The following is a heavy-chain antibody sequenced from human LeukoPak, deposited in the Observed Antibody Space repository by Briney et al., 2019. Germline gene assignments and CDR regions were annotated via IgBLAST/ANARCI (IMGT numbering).Heavy chain of an antibody. CDR3: AKVMPPGRIRFYSYYMDV. Sequence: GGSLRLSCAASGFTVSSNYMSWVRQAPGKGLEGVSVIYSGGSGGSTYYADSVKGRFTISRDNSKNTPYLQMNSLRVEDTAVYYCAKVMPPGRIRFYSYYMDVWGKGTTVTVS. V-gene: IGHV3-66*01. CDR2: IYSGGSGGST. J-gene: IGHJ6*03. D-gene: IGHD2-15*01. CDR1: GFTVSSNY.